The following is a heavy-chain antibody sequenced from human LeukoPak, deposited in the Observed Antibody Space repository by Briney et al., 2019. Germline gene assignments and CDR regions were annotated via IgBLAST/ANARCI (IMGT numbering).Heavy chain of an antibody. D-gene: IGHD5-18*01. CDR2: IWYDGSNK. V-gene: IGHV3-33*01. J-gene: IGHJ4*02. Sequence: PGRSLRLSCAASGFTFSSYGMHWVRQAPGKGLEWVAVIWYDGSNKYYADSVKGRFTISRDNSKNTLYLQMNSLIAEDTAVYYCASQWGYVDTAMGTPVDYFDYWGQGTLVTVSS. CDR3: ASQWGYVDTAMGTPVDYFDY. CDR1: GFTFSSYG.